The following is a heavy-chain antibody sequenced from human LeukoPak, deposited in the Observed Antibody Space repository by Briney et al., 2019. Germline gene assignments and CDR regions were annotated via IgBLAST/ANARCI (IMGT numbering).Heavy chain of an antibody. V-gene: IGHV2-5*01. CDR3: AHSHYDSSGYILDY. J-gene: IGHJ4*02. CDR1: GFSLSTSGVG. D-gene: IGHD3-22*01. Sequence: GPTLANPRQPLTLTCTFFGFSLSTSGVGVGWIRQPPGKALELHAPLYWNDDKRYSHSLKSRLTITKDTSKNQVVLTMTNMDPVDTATYYCAHSHYDSSGYILDYWGQGTLVTVSS. CDR2: LYWNDDK.